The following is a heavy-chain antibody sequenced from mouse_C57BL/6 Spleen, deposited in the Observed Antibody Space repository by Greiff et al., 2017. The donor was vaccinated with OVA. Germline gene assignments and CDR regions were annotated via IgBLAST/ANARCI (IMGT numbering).Heavy chain of an antibody. CDR1: GYTFTSYW. V-gene: IGHV1-61*01. Sequence: VQLQQPGAELVRPGSSVKLSCKASGYTFTSYWLDWVKQRPGQGLEWIGNIYPSDSETHYNQKFKDKATLTVDKSSSTAYMQLSSLTSEDSAVYYCARSSTGAFDYWGQGTTLTVSS. D-gene: IGHD4-1*02. CDR3: ARSSTGAFDY. J-gene: IGHJ2*01. CDR2: IYPSDSET.